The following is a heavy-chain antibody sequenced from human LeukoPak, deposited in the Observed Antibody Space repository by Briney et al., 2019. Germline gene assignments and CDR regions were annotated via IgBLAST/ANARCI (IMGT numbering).Heavy chain of an antibody. CDR2: IRGGGSNT. Sequence: GGSLRLSCAAPGFTFNNYAMNWVRQAPGKGLEWVSYIRGGGSNTRYSDSVKGRFIISRDNSKNILYLQMDSLRAEDTAIYYCAKCSASYSNDAFDVWGRGTMVTVSS. D-gene: IGHD3-10*02. J-gene: IGHJ3*01. CDR1: GFTFNNYA. CDR3: AKCSASYSNDAFDV. V-gene: IGHV3-23*01.